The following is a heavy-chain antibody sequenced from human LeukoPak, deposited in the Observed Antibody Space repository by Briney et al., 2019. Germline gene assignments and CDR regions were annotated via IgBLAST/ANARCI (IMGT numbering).Heavy chain of an antibody. CDR3: AREEGYYDTSGRYYYYYMDV. CDR1: GGSISSHY. CDR2: IYYSGST. Sequence: SETLSLTCTVSGGSISSHYWSWIRQLPGKGLEWIGYIYYSGSTNYNPSLKGRVTISVDTSKNQFSLKLSSVTAADTAVYYCAREEGYYDTSGRYYYYYMDVWGKGTTVTVSS. J-gene: IGHJ6*03. V-gene: IGHV4-59*11. D-gene: IGHD3-22*01.